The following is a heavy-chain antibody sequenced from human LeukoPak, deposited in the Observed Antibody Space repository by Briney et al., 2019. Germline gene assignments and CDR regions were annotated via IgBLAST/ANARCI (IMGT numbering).Heavy chain of an antibody. D-gene: IGHD4-17*01. J-gene: IGHJ1*01. CDR1: GFTFSSYG. V-gene: IGHV3-33*01. CDR2: ILSDGSKE. CDR3: ARDSYIGDYRPEYFQH. Sequence: GGSLRLSCAASGFTFSSYGMHWVRQAPGKGLDWVAVILSDGSKEFYTDSVKGRFTISRDNAKNSLYLQMNSLRAEDTAVYYCARDSYIGDYRPEYFQHWGQGTLVTVSS.